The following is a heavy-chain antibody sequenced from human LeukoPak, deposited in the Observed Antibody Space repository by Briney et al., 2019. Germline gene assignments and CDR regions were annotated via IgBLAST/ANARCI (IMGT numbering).Heavy chain of an antibody. V-gene: IGHV3-7*03. CDR2: INSDGSEG. J-gene: IGHJ3*01. CDR1: GSTFSGFW. Sequence: GGSLRLSCAVSGSTFSGFWMSWSRQAPGKGLEWVASINSDGSEGYYADVVKGRFTISRDNAKNSLYLQINSLRAEDTAVYYCARSSYSSSSSVWGQGTMVTVSS. CDR3: ARSSYSSSSSV. D-gene: IGHD6-6*01.